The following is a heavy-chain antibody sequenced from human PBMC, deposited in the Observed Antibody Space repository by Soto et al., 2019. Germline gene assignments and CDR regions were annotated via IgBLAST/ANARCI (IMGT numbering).Heavy chain of an antibody. CDR1: GFSFSNYA. V-gene: IGHV3-23*01. Sequence: EVQLLESGGDLVQPGGSLRLSCVASGFSFSNYAMSWVRQVPGKGLEWVLVISGRDDSTYYADSVKGRFTISRDNSKNTLYLQMNSLRAEDTAIYYCARDRERDAWYEDYWGQGTLVTVSS. CDR3: ARDRERDAWYEDY. J-gene: IGHJ4*02. D-gene: IGHD6-13*01. CDR2: ISGRDDST.